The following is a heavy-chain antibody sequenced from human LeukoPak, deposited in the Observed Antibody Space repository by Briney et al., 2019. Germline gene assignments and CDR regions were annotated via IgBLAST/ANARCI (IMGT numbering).Heavy chain of an antibody. J-gene: IGHJ3*02. CDR3: AKDSTIFGVVIIPSWAFDI. CDR2: IKQDGSDK. Sequence: GSLRLSCAASGFTFNTYWMSWVRQAPGKGLEWVANIKQDGSDKYYVDSVKGRFTLSRDNAKNSLYLQMNSLRAEDTTVYYCAKDSTIFGVVIIPSWAFDIWGQGTMVTVSS. CDR1: GFTFNTYW. D-gene: IGHD3-3*01. V-gene: IGHV3-7*03.